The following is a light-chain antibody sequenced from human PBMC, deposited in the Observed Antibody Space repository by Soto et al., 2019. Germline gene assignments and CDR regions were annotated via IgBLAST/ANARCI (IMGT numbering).Light chain of an antibody. CDR2: DVS. CDR1: SSGVGGYNY. V-gene: IGLV2-14*03. CDR3: SSYTGSSTYV. Sequence: QSALTQPASVSGSPGQSITISCTGTSSGVGGYNYVSWYQQHPGKAPKLMIYDVSNRPSGVSSRFSGSKSGNTASLTISGLQAEDESDYYCSSYTGSSTYVFGTGTKVTVL. J-gene: IGLJ1*01.